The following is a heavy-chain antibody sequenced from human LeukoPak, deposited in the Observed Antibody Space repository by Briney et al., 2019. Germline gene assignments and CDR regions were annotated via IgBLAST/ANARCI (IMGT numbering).Heavy chain of an antibody. J-gene: IGHJ4*02. CDR2: IIPIFGTA. CDR1: GGTFSSYA. D-gene: IGHD2-2*01. CDR3: ARDLQYCSSTSCSSYYFDY. Sequence: SVKVSCKASGGTFSSYAISWVRQAPGQGLEWMGGIIPIFGTANYAQKFQGRVTMTRDMSTSTVYMELSSLRSEDTAVYYCARDLQYCSSTSCSSYYFDYWGQGTLVTVSS. V-gene: IGHV1-69*05.